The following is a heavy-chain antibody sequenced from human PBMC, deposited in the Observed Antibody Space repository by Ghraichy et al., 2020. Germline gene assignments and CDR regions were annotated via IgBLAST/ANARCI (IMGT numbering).Heavy chain of an antibody. D-gene: IGHD3-10*01. CDR3: ARETHYYGSGSYPDNWFDP. Sequence: SETLSLTCTVSDYSISSGYYWGWIRQPPGKGLEWIGSIYHSGSTYYNPSLKSRVTILVDTSKKQFSLNLTSVSASDTAVYYCARETHYYGSGSYPDNWFDPWGQGTPVTVSS. CDR2: IYHSGST. CDR1: DYSISSGYY. V-gene: IGHV4-38-2*02. J-gene: IGHJ5*02.